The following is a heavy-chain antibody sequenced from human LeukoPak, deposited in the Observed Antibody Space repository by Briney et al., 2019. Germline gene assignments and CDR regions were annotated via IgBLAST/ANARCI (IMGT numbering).Heavy chain of an antibody. V-gene: IGHV3-33*01. Sequence: GGSLRLSCAACGCTLSSDGMHLAREAAAKGQKWVAVIWYDGSNKYYADSVKGRFTISRDNSKNTLYLQMNSLRAEDTAVYYCARVGYSYGYSLDYWGQGTLVTVSS. CDR2: IWYDGSNK. D-gene: IGHD5-18*01. CDR1: GCTLSSDG. J-gene: IGHJ4*02. CDR3: ARVGYSYGYSLDY.